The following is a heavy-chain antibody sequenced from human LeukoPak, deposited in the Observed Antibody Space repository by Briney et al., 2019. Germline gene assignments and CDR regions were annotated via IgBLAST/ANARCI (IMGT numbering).Heavy chain of an antibody. D-gene: IGHD5-18*01. CDR1: GFTFSSYA. J-gene: IGHJ3*02. CDR2: VSYTRVAT. CDR3: AKAFREFGTSSSYSSFDT. Sequence: GGSLRLSCAASGFTFSSYALSWVRQAPGKGLEWVSGVSYTRVATYYADSVKGRFTISRDDSQNILYLQMNGLRAEDTAVYFCAKAFREFGTSSSYSSFDTWGQGTMVTVSS. V-gene: IGHV3-23*01.